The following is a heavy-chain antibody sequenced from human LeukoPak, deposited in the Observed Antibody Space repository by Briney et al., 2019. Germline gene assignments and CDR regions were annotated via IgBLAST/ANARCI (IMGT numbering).Heavy chain of an antibody. J-gene: IGHJ3*02. CDR1: GLTFSGSA. CDR3: TRHSTYYDILTGYYDPRAFDI. V-gene: IGHV3-73*01. D-gene: IGHD3-9*01. CDR2: IRSKANSYAT. Sequence: GGSLRLSCAASGLTFSGSAMHWVRQASGKGLEWVGRIRSKANSYATAYAASVKGRFTISRDDSKNTAYLQMNSLKTEDTAVYYCTRHSTYYDILTGYYDPRAFDIWGQGTMVTVSS.